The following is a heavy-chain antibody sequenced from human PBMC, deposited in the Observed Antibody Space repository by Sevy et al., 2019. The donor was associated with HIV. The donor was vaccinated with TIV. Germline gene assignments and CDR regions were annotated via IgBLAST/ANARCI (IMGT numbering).Heavy chain of an antibody. V-gene: IGHV3-48*03. J-gene: IGHJ4*02. CDR1: GFIFSSYE. CDR2: ISQSGGTT. Sequence: GGSLRLSCAASGFIFSSYEMSWVRQAPGKGLEWVSHISQSGGTTYYSDSVKGRFTISRDNTKNPLYLQMNSLRAEDTAIYYCARDLPPSATTVAHFDYWGQGTLVTVSS. CDR3: ARDLPPSATTVAHFDY. D-gene: IGHD4-17*01.